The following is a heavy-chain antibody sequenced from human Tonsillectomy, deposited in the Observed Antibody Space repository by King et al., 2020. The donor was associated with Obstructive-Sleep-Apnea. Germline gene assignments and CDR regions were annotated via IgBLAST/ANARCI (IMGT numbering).Heavy chain of an antibody. CDR2: IYPHDSDT. CDR3: ARGSVPGNSPHFDY. CDR1: GYRFTGYW. Sequence: VQLVESGAEVKKPGESLKISCKGSGYRFTGYWIGWVRQMPGKGLECMGIIYPHDSDTRYSPSFQGYVTISADKSISIAYLQLTSLKASDTAIYYCARGSVPGNSPHFDYWGQGTLVTVSS. V-gene: IGHV5-51*01. D-gene: IGHD1-14*01. J-gene: IGHJ4*02.